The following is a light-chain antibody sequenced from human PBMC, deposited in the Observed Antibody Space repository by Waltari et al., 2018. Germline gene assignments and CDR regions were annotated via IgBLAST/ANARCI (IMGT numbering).Light chain of an antibody. V-gene: IGKV1-6*01. CDR2: AAS. J-gene: IGKJ1*01. CDR1: QGIRND. Sequence: AIQMTQSPSSLSASVGDRITITCRASQGIRNDLGWYQQKPGKAPNLLIYAASSLQSGVPSRFSGSGSGTDFTLTISSLQAEDVAVYYCQQHYSSPRTFGQGTKVEVK. CDR3: QQHYSSPRT.